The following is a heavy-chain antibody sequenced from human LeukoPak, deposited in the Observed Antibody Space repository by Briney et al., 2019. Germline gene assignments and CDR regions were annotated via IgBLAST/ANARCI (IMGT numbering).Heavy chain of an antibody. CDR2: IYTSGST. J-gene: IGHJ6*02. D-gene: IGHD3-22*01. Sequence: PSETLSLTCTVSGGSISSYYWSWIRQPAGKGLEWIGRIYTSGSTNYNPSLKSRATMSVDTSKNQFSLKLSSVTAADTAVYYCARVVGDSSGYFPAYYYYGMDAWGQGTTVTVSS. CDR3: ARVVGDSSGYFPAYYYYGMDA. CDR1: GGSISSYY. V-gene: IGHV4-4*07.